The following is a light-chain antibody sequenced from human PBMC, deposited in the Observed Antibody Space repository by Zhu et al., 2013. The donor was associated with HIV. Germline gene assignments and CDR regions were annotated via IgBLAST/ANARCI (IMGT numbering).Light chain of an antibody. CDR3: HRYNNGLIN. CDR1: QGIGNF. J-gene: IGKJ5*01. CDR2: AAT. Sequence: DIQMTQSPSSLSASVGDRVTITCRASQGIGNFLAWYQQKPGKVPKLLIYAATSLHSGVTSRFSGSGSGTDFTLTINNLQAEDVATYYCHRYNNGLINFGQGTRLEI. V-gene: IGKV1-27*01.